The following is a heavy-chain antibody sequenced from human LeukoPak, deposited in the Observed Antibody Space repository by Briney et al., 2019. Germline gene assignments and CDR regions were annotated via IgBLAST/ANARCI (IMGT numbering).Heavy chain of an antibody. CDR3: ARGLRFLEWYNWFDP. V-gene: IGHV4-34*01. CDR1: GGSFSGYY. Sequence: SETLSLTCAVYGGSFSGYYWSWIRQPPGKGLEWIGEINHSGSTNYNPSLKSRVTISVDTSKNQFSLKLSSVTAADTAVYYCARGLRFLEWYNWFDPWGQGTLVAVSS. D-gene: IGHD3-3*01. J-gene: IGHJ5*02. CDR2: INHSGST.